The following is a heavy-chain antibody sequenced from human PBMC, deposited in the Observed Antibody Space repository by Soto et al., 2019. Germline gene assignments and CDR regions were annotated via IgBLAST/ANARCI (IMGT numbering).Heavy chain of an antibody. J-gene: IGHJ4*02. V-gene: IGHV1-69*04. D-gene: IGHD3-9*01. Sequence: SVKVSCKASGYTFTSNYMHWVRQAPGQGLEWMGRIIPILGIANYAQKFQGRVTITADKSTSTVYMELSSLRSEDTAVYYCARDHYDILTGYTAYYFDYWGQGTLVTVSS. CDR2: IIPILGIA. CDR1: GYTFTSNY. CDR3: ARDHYDILTGYTAYYFDY.